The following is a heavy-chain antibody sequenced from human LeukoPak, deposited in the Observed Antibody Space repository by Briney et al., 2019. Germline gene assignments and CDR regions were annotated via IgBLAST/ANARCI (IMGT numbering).Heavy chain of an antibody. V-gene: IGHV4-39*07. CDR1: GGSISSSSYY. CDR2: IYYSGST. J-gene: IGHJ4*02. Sequence: PSETLSLTCTVSGGSISSSSYYWGWIRQPPGKGLEWIGSIYYSGSTYYNPSLKSRVTISVDTSKNQFSLKLSSVTAADTAVYYCARDWVGGSYHSGDYFDYWGQGTLVTVSS. D-gene: IGHD1-26*01. CDR3: ARDWVGGSYHSGDYFDY.